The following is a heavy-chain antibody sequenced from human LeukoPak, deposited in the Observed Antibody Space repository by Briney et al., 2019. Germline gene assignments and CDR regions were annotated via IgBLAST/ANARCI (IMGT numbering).Heavy chain of an antibody. V-gene: IGHV3-66*01. CDR1: GFTVSSNY. CDR3: ARDPHPSDYGDSLVGDY. CDR2: IYSGGST. Sequence: GGSLRLSCAASGFTVSSNYMSWVRQAPGKGLEWVSVIYSGGSTYYADSVKGRFTISRDNSKNTLYLQMNSLRAEDTAVYYCARDPHPSDYGDSLVGDYWGQGTLVPVSS. J-gene: IGHJ4*02. D-gene: IGHD4-17*01.